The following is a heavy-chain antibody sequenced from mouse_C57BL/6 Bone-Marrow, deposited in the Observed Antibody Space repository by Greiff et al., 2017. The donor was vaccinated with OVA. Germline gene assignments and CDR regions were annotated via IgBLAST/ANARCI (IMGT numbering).Heavy chain of an antibody. V-gene: IGHV1-64*01. CDR3: ARSGWLNPPPY. CDR2: IHPNSGST. Sequence: QVQLQQPGAELVKPGASVKLSCKASGYTFTSYWMHWVKQRPGQGLEWIGMIHPNSGSTNYNEKFKSKATLTVDKSSSTAYMQISSLTSEDSAVYYCARSGWLNPPPYWGQGTTLTVSS. CDR1: GYTFTSYW. D-gene: IGHD2-3*01. J-gene: IGHJ2*01.